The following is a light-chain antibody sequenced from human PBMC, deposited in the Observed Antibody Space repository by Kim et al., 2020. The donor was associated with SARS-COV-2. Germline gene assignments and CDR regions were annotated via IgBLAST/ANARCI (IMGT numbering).Light chain of an antibody. CDR1: QGIRNY. J-gene: IGKJ4*01. CDR2: AAS. Sequence: ASVGARVTITCRASQGIRNYLAWFQQKPGKAPTSLIYAASRLQSGVPSKFSGRVSGTDFTLTISSLQPEDFATYYCQQYQSFPLTFGGGTKVDIK. CDR3: QQYQSFPLT. V-gene: IGKV1-16*02.